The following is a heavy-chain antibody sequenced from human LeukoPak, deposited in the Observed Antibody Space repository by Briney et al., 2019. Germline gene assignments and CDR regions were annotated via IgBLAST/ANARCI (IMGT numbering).Heavy chain of an antibody. V-gene: IGHV1-69*06. CDR3: ARDMGGMVTAIPYYFDY. D-gene: IGHD2-21*02. J-gene: IGHJ4*02. Sequence: ASVKVSCKASGGTFSSYAISWVRQAPGQGLEWMGGIIPIFGTANYAQKFQGRVTITADKSTSTAYMELSSLRSEDTAVYYCARDMGGMVTAIPYYFDYWGQGTLVTVSS. CDR1: GGTFSSYA. CDR2: IIPIFGTA.